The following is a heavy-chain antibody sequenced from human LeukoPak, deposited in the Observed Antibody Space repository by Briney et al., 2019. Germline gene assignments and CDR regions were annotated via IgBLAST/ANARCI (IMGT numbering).Heavy chain of an antibody. V-gene: IGHV1-69*13. CDR2: IIPIFGTA. J-gene: IGHJ4*02. Sequence: SVKVSCKASGGTFSSYAISWVRQAPGQGLERMGGIIPIFGTANYAQKFQGRVTITADESASTAYMELSSLRSEDTAVYYCARPEDWNDQGFDYWGQGTLATVSS. CDR3: ARPEDWNDQGFDY. CDR1: GGTFSSYA. D-gene: IGHD1-1*01.